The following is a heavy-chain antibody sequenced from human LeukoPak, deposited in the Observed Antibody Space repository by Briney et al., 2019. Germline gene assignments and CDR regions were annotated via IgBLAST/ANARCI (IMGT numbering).Heavy chain of an antibody. Sequence: SETLSLTCTVSGGSISSSSYYWGWIRQPPGKGLEWIGSIYYSGSTNYNPSLKSRVTISVDTSKNQFSLKLSSVTAADTAVYYCARAPGFWSGYSGFDYWGQGTLVTVSS. D-gene: IGHD3-3*01. V-gene: IGHV4-39*07. CDR1: GGSISSSSYY. CDR2: IYYSGST. J-gene: IGHJ4*02. CDR3: ARAPGFWSGYSGFDY.